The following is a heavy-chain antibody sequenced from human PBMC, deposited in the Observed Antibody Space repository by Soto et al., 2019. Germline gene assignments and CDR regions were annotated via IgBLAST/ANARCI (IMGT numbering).Heavy chain of an antibody. J-gene: IGHJ6*02. CDR1: GGSISSGDYY. CDR2: IYYSGST. Sequence: SETLSLTCTVSGGSISSGDYYWSGNRQPPGKGLEWIGYIYYSGSTYYNPSLKSRVTISVDTSKNQFSLKLSSVTAADTAVYYCARDHYVYDILTGYGYYYGMDVWGQGTTVTVSS. CDR3: ARDHYVYDILTGYGYYYGMDV. V-gene: IGHV4-30-4*01. D-gene: IGHD3-9*01.